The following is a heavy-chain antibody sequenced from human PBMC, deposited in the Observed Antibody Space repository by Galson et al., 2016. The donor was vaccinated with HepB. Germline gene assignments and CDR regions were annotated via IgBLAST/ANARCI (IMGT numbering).Heavy chain of an antibody. CDR2: INTHGNIT. J-gene: IGHJ2*01. CDR1: GFTFSNSW. CDR3: ATAGFYDDGAGSYYWYLDL. D-gene: IGHD3-9*01. V-gene: IGHV3-74*01. Sequence: SLRLSCAASGFTFSNSWMHWVRQAPGKGLVWVSRINTHGNITNYADSVKGRFSISGDNAKNTLFLQMNSLRAEDTAVYYCATAGFYDDGAGSYYWYLDLWGRGTLVTVSS.